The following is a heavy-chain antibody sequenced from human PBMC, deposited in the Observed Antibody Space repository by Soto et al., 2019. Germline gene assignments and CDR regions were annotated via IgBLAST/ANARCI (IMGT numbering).Heavy chain of an antibody. D-gene: IGHD3-10*01. CDR2: IYWDDGK. V-gene: IGHV2-5*02. CDR1: GFSFNIRGVG. CDR3: AHTSMVRSESGMDV. J-gene: IGHJ6*02. Sequence: QITLKESGPTLVKPTQTLTLTCTFSGFSFNIRGVGVGWIRQPPGKALEWLAVIYWDDGKRYTPSLKSRLTINKDTSKNQVVLTMTNMDPVDTATYYCAHTSMVRSESGMDVWGQGTTVTVSS.